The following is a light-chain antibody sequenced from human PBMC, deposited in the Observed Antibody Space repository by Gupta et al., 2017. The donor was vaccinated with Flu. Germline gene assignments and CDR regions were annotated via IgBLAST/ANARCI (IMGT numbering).Light chain of an antibody. CDR3: ALFMETGTWL. CDR1: SGSVSTNNY. V-gene: IGLV8-61*01. Sequence: TITLTCGLTSGSVSTNNYPSWYRQTPGQAPRTLIYDTDSRASGVSDRFSGSVVGNKAALTITRVQADDESDYFCALFMETGTWLFGGGTKVAVL. CDR2: DTD. J-gene: IGLJ2*01.